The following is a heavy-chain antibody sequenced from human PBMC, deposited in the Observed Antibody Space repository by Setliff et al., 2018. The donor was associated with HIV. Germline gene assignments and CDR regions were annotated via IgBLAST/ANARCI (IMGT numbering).Heavy chain of an antibody. V-gene: IGHV3-23*01. Sequence: GGSLRLSCAASGFTFSNYAMSWVRQAPGEGLEWVSAILSTGGRTFYADSVKGRFTISRGNSKNTVYLQMNSLRAEDAAEYYCAKELAASGLGYFDSWGRGILVTVSS. D-gene: IGHD3-22*01. CDR3: AKELAASGLGYFDS. CDR2: ILSTGGRT. J-gene: IGHJ4*02. CDR1: GFTFSNYA.